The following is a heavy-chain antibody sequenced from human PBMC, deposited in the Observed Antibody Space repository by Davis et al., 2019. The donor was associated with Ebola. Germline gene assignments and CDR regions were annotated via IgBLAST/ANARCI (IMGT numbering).Heavy chain of an antibody. D-gene: IGHD2-8*01. Sequence: GSLRLSCTVSGGSISSYYWSWIRQPPGKGLEWSGDIYYSGSTNYNPSLKSRVTISVDTSKNQFSLKLSSVTAADTAVYYCARTIVLMVYGGKQCWFDPWGQGTLVTVSS. J-gene: IGHJ5*02. CDR1: GGSISSYY. V-gene: IGHV4-59*01. CDR2: IYYSGST. CDR3: ARTIVLMVYGGKQCWFDP.